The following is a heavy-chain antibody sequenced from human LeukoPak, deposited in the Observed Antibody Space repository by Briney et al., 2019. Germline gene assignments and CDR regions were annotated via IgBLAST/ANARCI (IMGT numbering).Heavy chain of an antibody. J-gene: IGHJ4*02. D-gene: IGHD3-9*01. V-gene: IGHV4-34*01. Sequence: SETLSLTCAVYGGSFSGYYWSWIRQPPGKGLEWIGEINHSGSTNYNPSLKSRVTISVDTSKNQFSLKLSSVTAADTAVYHCARDVLTGYQPFDYWGQGTLVTVSS. CDR3: ARDVLTGYQPFDY. CDR1: GGSFSGYY. CDR2: INHSGST.